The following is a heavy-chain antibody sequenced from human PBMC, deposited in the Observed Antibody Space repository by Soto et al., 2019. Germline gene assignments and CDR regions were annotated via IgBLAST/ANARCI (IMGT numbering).Heavy chain of an antibody. J-gene: IGHJ6*02. V-gene: IGHV1-69*13. CDR3: ARVGLAQTRNLYCSGGSCYFQGHGMDV. CDR2: IIPIFGTA. D-gene: IGHD2-15*01. Sequence: SVKVSCKASGGTFSSYAISWVRQAPGQGLEWMGGIIPIFGTANYAQKFQGRVTITADESTSTAYMELSSLRSEDTAVYYCARVGLAQTRNLYCSGGSCYFQGHGMDVWGQGTTVTVSS. CDR1: GGTFSSYA.